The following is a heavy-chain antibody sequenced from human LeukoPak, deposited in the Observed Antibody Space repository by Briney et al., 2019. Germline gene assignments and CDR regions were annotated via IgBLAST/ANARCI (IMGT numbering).Heavy chain of an antibody. J-gene: IGHJ4*02. V-gene: IGHV3-23*01. CDR2: ISGSGGST. CDR1: GFTFSSYA. CDR3: AKGLPFGEFHEGGAPEDY. D-gene: IGHD3-10*01. Sequence: PGASLRLSCAASGFTFSSYAMSWVRQAPGKGLEWVSAISGSGGSTYYADSVKGRFTISRDNSKNTLYLQMNSLRAEDTAVYYCAKGLPFGEFHEGGAPEDYWGQGTLVTVSS.